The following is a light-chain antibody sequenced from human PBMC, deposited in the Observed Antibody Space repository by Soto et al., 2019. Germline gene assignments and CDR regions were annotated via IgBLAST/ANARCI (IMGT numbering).Light chain of an antibody. CDR2: RAS. CDR3: QQYDNWPRT. V-gene: IGKV3-15*01. CDR1: RSISSN. Sequence: ELIMTQSPATLSVSPGEGATLSCRASRSISSNLAWYQQKPGQTPRLLIYRASTRATGIPARFSGSESGTEFTLTISSLQSEDSAVYYCQQYDNWPRTFGQGTKV. J-gene: IGKJ1*01.